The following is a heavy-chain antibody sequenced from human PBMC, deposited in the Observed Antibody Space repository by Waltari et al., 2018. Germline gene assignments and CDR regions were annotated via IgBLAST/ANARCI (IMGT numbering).Heavy chain of an antibody. D-gene: IGHD6-6*01. CDR1: GYSIRSGYY. CDR3: ARDKYSSSSCLDY. Sequence: QVQLQESGPGLVKPSETLSLTCAVSGYSIRSGYYWGWIRQPPGKGLEWIGSIYHSGSTYYNPSLKSRVTISVDTSKNQFSLKLSSVTAADTAVYYCARDKYSSSSCLDYWGQGTLVTVSS. CDR2: IYHSGST. V-gene: IGHV4-38-2*02. J-gene: IGHJ4*02.